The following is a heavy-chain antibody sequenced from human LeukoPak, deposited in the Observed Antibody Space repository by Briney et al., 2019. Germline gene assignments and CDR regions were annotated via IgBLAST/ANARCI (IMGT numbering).Heavy chain of an antibody. D-gene: IGHD6-13*01. Sequence: PGRSLRLSCAASGFTFSSYAMHWVRQAPGKGLEWVAVISYDGSNKYYADSVKGRFTISRDNSKNTLYLQMNSLRAEDTAVYYCARDYAPFIAAACYFDYWGQGTLVTVSS. CDR3: ARDYAPFIAAACYFDY. V-gene: IGHV3-30*17. J-gene: IGHJ4*02. CDR1: GFTFSSYA. CDR2: ISYDGSNK.